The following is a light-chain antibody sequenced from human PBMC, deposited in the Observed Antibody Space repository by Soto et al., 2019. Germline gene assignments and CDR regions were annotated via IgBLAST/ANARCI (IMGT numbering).Light chain of an antibody. Sequence: QSALAQPRSVSGSPGQSVTISCTGTSXDVGRYEYVSWYQQHPGKAPKLIIYDVTERPAGVPDRFSGSKSGNTASLTISGLQAEDEADYSCCSFAGSYTYVFGGGTKVTLL. CDR1: SXDVGRYEY. V-gene: IGLV2-11*01. CDR3: CSFAGSYTYV. J-gene: IGLJ1*01. CDR2: DVT.